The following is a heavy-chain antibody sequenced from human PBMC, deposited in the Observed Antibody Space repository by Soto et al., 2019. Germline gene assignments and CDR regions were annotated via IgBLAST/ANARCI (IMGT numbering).Heavy chain of an antibody. CDR1: GFSLTSPGMC. D-gene: IGHD1-20*01. CDR2: IERDDDDK. Sequence: SGPTLVNPTETLTLTCTFSGFSLTSPGMCVSWIRQSPGKALEWLALIERDDDDKYYSTSLKTRLTIPKDTRKNQLVLTMANMEPAGTATYYCARSIRGPRRFNGMDVWGQGTTVTSP. V-gene: IGHV2-70*13. J-gene: IGHJ6*02. CDR3: ARSIRGPRRFNGMDV.